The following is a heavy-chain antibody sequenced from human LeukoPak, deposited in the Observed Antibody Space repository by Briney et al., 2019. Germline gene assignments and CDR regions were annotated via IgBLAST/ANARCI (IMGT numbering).Heavy chain of an antibody. CDR1: GFSFSGYG. Sequence: PGTSLRLSCAASGFSFSGYGMHWVRQAPGKGLEWVAVMWSDGNNKNYADSVKGRFTVSGDTSTSTLYLHMNSLRTEDTAVYFCARDLDTNSRFSWLDPWGQGTLVTVSS. CDR3: ARDLDTNSRFSWLDP. J-gene: IGHJ5*02. V-gene: IGHV3-30*06. CDR2: MWSDGNNK. D-gene: IGHD6-13*01.